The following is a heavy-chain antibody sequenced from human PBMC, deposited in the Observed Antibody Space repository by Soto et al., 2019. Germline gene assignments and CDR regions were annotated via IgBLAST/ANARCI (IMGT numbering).Heavy chain of an antibody. D-gene: IGHD6-13*01. CDR2: INPSSGGT. Sequence: ASVKVSCKASGYPLTAKYLHWVRQAPGQGLEWTGWINPSSGGTKEAQKFRGRVTMTRDTSISAAYMELSRLTSDDTAVYYCAKGGSSWTEWFDPWGQGTLVTVSS. V-gene: IGHV1-2*02. CDR1: GYPLTAKY. J-gene: IGHJ5*02. CDR3: AKGGSSWTEWFDP.